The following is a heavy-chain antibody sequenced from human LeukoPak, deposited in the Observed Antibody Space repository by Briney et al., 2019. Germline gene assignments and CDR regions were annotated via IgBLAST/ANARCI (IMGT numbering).Heavy chain of an antibody. CDR1: GFTVSNNY. V-gene: IGHV3-53*04. J-gene: IGHJ5*02. CDR2: IYSGGGT. Sequence: GGSLRLSCSASGFTVSNNYMSWVRQAPGKGLEWVSIIYSGGGTNYADSVKGRFTISRNNSKNTLYLQMSSLRPDDTAVYYCARGLQQQLGWFDPWGQGTPVTVSS. D-gene: IGHD6-13*01. CDR3: ARGLQQQLGWFDP.